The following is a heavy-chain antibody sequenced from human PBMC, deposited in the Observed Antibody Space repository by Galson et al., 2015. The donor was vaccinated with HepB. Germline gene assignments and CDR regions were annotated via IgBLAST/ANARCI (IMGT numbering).Heavy chain of an antibody. CDR3: ARGGDSGYDFDP. Sequence: SLRLSCAASGFTFSSYSMNWVRQAPGKGLEWVSSISSSSSYIYYADSVKGRFTISRDNAKNSLYLQMNSLRAEDTAVYYCARGGDSGYDFDPRGQGTLVTVSS. V-gene: IGHV3-21*01. CDR2: ISSSSSYI. J-gene: IGHJ5*02. D-gene: IGHD5-12*01. CDR1: GFTFSSYS.